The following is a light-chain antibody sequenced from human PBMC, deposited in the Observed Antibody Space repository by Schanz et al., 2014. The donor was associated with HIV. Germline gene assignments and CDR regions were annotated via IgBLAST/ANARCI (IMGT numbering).Light chain of an antibody. CDR1: QDISNN. J-gene: IGKJ1*01. CDR3: QQYDSRVT. CDR2: GAS. Sequence: AIQLTQSPSSLSASIGDRVTITCRASQDISNNLVWYQQKPGRAPKLLMFGASSLESRVPSRFSGSVSGTDFTLAISSLQPEDFATYFCQQYDSRVTFGQGTKV. V-gene: IGKV1-13*02.